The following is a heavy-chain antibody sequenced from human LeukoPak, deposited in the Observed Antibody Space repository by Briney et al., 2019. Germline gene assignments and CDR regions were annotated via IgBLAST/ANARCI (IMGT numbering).Heavy chain of an antibody. D-gene: IGHD3-16*01. Sequence: NPSETLSLTCTVSGGSISSSSYYWGWIRQPPGKGLEWIGEINRSGSTNYNPSLKSRVTISVDTSKNQFSLKLSSVTAADTAVYYCARDVWWSFYYYYGMDVWGQGTTVTVSS. CDR2: INRSGST. CDR1: GGSISSSSYY. V-gene: IGHV4-39*07. CDR3: ARDVWWSFYYYYGMDV. J-gene: IGHJ6*02.